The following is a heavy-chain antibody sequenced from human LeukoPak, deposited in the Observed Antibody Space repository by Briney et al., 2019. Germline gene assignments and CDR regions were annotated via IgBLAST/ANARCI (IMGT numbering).Heavy chain of an antibody. V-gene: IGHV4-34*01. D-gene: IGHD5-18*01. J-gene: IGHJ4*02. CDR3: ARARPGYIYGYLRCFFDH. Sequence: SETLSLTCAVYGGSFSGYYWSWIRQPPGKGLEWIGEINHSGSTNYNPSLKSRVTISVDTSKNQFSLTLRSVTAADTAVYYCARARPGYIYGYLRCFFDHWGQGSLVAVSS. CDR1: GGSFSGYY. CDR2: INHSGST.